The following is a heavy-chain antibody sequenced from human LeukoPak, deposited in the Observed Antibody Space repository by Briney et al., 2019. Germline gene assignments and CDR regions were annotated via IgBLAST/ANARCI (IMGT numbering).Heavy chain of an antibody. D-gene: IGHD3-10*01. V-gene: IGHV1-69*13. CDR2: IIPIFGTA. Sequence: SVKVSCKASGGTFSSYAISWVRRAPGQGLEWMGGIIPIFGTANYAQKFQGRVTITADESTSTAYMELSSLRSEDTAVYYCARITMVRARYYYMDVWGKGTTVTVSS. CDR3: ARITMVRARYYYMDV. CDR1: GGTFSSYA. J-gene: IGHJ6*03.